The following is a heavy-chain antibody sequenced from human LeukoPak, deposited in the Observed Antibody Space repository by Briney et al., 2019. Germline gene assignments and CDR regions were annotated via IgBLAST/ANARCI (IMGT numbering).Heavy chain of an antibody. D-gene: IGHD3-16*02. J-gene: IGHJ4*02. CDR2: INPNSGGT. V-gene: IGHV1-2*06. CDR3: ARERHDYVWGSYRYSIDY. CDR1: GYTFTGYY. Sequence: ASVKVSCKASGYTFTGYYMHWARQAPGQGLEWMGRINPNSGGTNYAQKFQGRVTMTRDTSISTAYMELSRLRSDDTAVYYCARERHDYVWGSYRYSIDYWGQGTLVTVSS.